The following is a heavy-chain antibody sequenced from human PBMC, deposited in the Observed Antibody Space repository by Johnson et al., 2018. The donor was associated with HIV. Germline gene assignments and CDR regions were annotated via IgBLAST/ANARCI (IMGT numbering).Heavy chain of an antibody. V-gene: IGHV3-33*06. CDR3: AKHNGNSLYWYAFDI. Sequence: QVQLVESGGGVVQTGRSLRLSCASSGFSFSTYGMHWVRQAPGKGLEWVAIIWADGSNTYCADSVTGRFTISRDNSKNTLYLQMDSLRAEDTAVYYCAKHNGNSLYWYAFDIWGQGTMVTVSS. J-gene: IGHJ3*02. D-gene: IGHD5/OR15-5a*01. CDR2: IWADGSNT. CDR1: GFSFSTYG.